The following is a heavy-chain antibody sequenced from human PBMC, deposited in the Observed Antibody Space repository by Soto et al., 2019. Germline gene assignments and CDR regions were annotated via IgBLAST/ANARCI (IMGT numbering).Heavy chain of an antibody. CDR3: AGEVVLDPDGWFDP. D-gene: IGHD2-8*02. J-gene: IGHJ5*02. CDR2: ISSSSSYI. V-gene: IGHV3-21*01. CDR1: GFTFSSYS. Sequence: EVQLVESGGGLVKPGGSLRLSCAASGFTFSSYSMNWVRQAPGKGLEWVSSISSSSSYIYYADSVKGRFTISRDNAKNSLYLQMNSLRAEDTAVYYCAGEVVLDPDGWFDPWGQGTLVTVSS.